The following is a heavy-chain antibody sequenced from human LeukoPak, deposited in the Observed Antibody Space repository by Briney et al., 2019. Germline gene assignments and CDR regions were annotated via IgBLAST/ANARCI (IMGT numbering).Heavy chain of an antibody. CDR2: IYYSGGDM. V-gene: IGHV4-59*08. CDR3: ARQPTATAAFDI. D-gene: IGHD5-18*01. Sequence: SETLSLTCSVSGGSIYNYYWSWIRQPPGKGLEWIGYIYYSGGDMNYNPSLKSRLTISVDTSKNQISLMLTSMTAADTAVYYCARQPTATAAFDIWAQGTMVTVSS. CDR1: GGSIYNYY. J-gene: IGHJ3*02.